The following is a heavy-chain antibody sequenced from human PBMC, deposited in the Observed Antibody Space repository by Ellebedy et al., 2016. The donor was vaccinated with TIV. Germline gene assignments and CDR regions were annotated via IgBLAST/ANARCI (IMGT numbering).Heavy chain of an antibody. Sequence: GGSLRLSXAASGFTFSSYWMSWVRQAPGKGLEWVANIKEDGSEKFYVDSVKGRFTISRDNAKNSLYLQMNSLRAEDTAVYYCAREVVAGIIDYWGQGTLVTVSS. J-gene: IGHJ4*02. CDR2: IKEDGSEK. D-gene: IGHD6-19*01. V-gene: IGHV3-7*01. CDR3: AREVVAGIIDY. CDR1: GFTFSSYW.